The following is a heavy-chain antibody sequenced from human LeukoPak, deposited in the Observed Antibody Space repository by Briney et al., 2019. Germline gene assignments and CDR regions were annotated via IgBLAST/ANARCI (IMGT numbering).Heavy chain of an antibody. J-gene: IGHJ4*02. CDR1: GGSVSSGSYY. Sequence: PSETLSLTCTVSGGSVSSGSYYWSWIRQPPGKGLEWIGYIYYSGSTNYNPSLKSRVTISVDTSKNQFSLKLSSVTAADMAVYYCAGDGYNYNFDYWGQGTLVTVSS. CDR2: IYYSGST. D-gene: IGHD5-24*01. V-gene: IGHV4-61*01. CDR3: AGDGYNYNFDY.